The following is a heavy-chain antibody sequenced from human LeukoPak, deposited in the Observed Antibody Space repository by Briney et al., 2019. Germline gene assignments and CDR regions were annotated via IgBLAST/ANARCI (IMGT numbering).Heavy chain of an antibody. Sequence: GGSLRLSCAASGFTFSSYWMHWVRQAPGKGLVWVSRINTDGSTTSYADSVKGRFTISRDNAKNTLYLHMDSLRAEDTAVYFSTRGGVDYWGQGTLVTVSS. CDR3: TRGGVDY. V-gene: IGHV3-74*01. J-gene: IGHJ4*02. CDR1: GFTFSSYW. D-gene: IGHD3-10*01. CDR2: INTDGSTT.